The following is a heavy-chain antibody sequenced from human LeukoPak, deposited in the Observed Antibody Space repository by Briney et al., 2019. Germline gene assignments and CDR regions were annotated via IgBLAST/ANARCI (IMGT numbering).Heavy chain of an antibody. CDR1: GFTFSNYA. J-gene: IGHJ4*02. CDR2: IRDSGDNT. D-gene: IGHD3-3*01. V-gene: IGHV3-23*01. Sequence: GGSLRLSCAASGFTFSNYAMTWVRQAPGKGLEWVSTIRDSGDNTYYADSVKGRFTISRDNSRSTLYLQMNSLRAEDTAVYYCAKTHDFWSGYADYWGQGTLVTVSS. CDR3: AKTHDFWSGYADY.